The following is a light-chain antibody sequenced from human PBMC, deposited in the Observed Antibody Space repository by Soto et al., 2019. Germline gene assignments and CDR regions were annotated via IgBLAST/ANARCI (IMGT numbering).Light chain of an antibody. CDR1: QSLSSN. CDR3: QQYKNWPSWT. CDR2: GAS. V-gene: IGKV3-15*01. Sequence: EIVMTQSPATLSVSAGERATLSCRASQSLSSNLACYQHKPGQGPRPLIHGASTRASAIAARFSGSGSGTEFTLTISSLLSEDFAVDYCQQYKNWPSWTFGQGTKVDI. J-gene: IGKJ1*01.